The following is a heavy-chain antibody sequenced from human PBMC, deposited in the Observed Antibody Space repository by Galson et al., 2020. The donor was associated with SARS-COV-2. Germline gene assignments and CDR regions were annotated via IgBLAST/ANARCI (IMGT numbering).Heavy chain of an antibody. D-gene: IGHD3-9*01. CDR2: IFYTGTT. Sequence: ASETLSLTCTVSGGSISTSTFYWGFIRQSPGKGLEWIGSIFYTGTTYYNPSLTSRVTISVDTSKNQYSLRLSSATAADTAVYYCVRTGPTGYYPYWGQGTLVTVSS. CDR3: VRTGPTGYYPY. J-gene: IGHJ4*02. V-gene: IGHV4-39*01. CDR1: GGSISTSTFY.